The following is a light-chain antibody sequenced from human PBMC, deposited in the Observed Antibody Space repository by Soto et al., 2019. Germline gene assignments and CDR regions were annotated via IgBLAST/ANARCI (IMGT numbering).Light chain of an antibody. CDR1: QSVSNY. V-gene: IGKV3-11*01. J-gene: IGKJ1*01. CDR3: QQRSTWPPWT. CDR2: TAS. Sequence: EIVLTQSPATLSLSPGERATLSCRASQSVSNYLAWYQHKPGQAPRLLIYTASSRATGIPARFSGSGSGTDFTLTISSLEPADFAVYYCQQRSTWPPWTFGQGTKVEV.